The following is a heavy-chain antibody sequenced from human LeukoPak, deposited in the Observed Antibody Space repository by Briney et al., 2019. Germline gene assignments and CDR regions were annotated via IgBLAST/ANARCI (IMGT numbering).Heavy chain of an antibody. V-gene: IGHV3-23*01. J-gene: IGHJ4*02. CDR2: ITDSGGST. D-gene: IGHD2-21*01. Sequence: GGSLRLSCAASGFTFSSYAMSWVRQAPGEGLEWVSAITDSGGSTYYADSVRGRFTISRDFSTNTVYLQMNSLRTEDTATYYCAKGHCGGAGCSRRWYFFDSWGLGTQVTVSS. CDR1: GFTFSSYA. CDR3: AKGHCGGAGCSRRWYFFDS.